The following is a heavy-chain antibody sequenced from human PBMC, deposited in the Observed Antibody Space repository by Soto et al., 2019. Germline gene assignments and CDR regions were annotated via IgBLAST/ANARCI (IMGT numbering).Heavy chain of an antibody. CDR3: ARELRNYYDSSGYYTRGAFDI. D-gene: IGHD3-22*01. Sequence: ASVKVSCKASGGTFSSYAISWVRQAPGQGLEWMGGIIPIFGTANYAQKFQGRVTITADKSTSTAYMELSSLRSEDKAVYYCARELRNYYDSSGYYTRGAFDIWGQGKMVPV. V-gene: IGHV1-69*06. CDR2: IIPIFGTA. J-gene: IGHJ3*02. CDR1: GGTFSSYA.